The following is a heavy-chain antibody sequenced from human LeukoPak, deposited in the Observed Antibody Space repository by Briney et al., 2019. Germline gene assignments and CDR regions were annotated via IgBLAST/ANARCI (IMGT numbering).Heavy chain of an antibody. CDR1: GYTFTSYG. V-gene: IGHV1-18*04. Sequence: ASVKVSCKASGYTFTSYGISWVRQAPGQGLEWMGWISAYNGNTNYARKLQGRVTMTTDTSTSTAYMELRSLRSDDTAVYYCARVWMATIGGTFDYWGQGTLVTVSS. CDR3: ARVWMATIGGTFDY. J-gene: IGHJ4*02. CDR2: ISAYNGNT. D-gene: IGHD5-12*01.